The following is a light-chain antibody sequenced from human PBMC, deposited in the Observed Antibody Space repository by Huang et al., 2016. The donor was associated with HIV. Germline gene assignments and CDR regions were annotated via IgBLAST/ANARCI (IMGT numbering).Light chain of an antibody. CDR3: QQSYISPWT. Sequence: DIQMTQSPSSLSASVGDRVTITCRTSQSVGNSLNWYQQKPGKAPELLIYASSLQAGVSSRFSGSGSGTDFTLIISSLQPEDFATYYCQQSYISPWTFGQGTKVDLK. CDR2: AS. J-gene: IGKJ1*01. CDR1: QSVGNS. V-gene: IGKV1-39*01.